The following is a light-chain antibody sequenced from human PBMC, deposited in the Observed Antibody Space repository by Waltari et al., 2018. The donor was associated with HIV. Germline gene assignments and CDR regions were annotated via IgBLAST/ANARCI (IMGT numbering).Light chain of an antibody. J-gene: IGKJ1*01. V-gene: IGKV1-39*01. Sequence: DIQMTQSPSSLSASIGDRVTITCRASQSISDSLNWYQHKPGRAPKLLIQYASSLQSGVPSRFSGSGAGTDFTLTISGLQIEDFATYYCQQSDSTPPTFGQGTRVEVK. CDR1: QSISDS. CDR2: YAS. CDR3: QQSDSTPPT.